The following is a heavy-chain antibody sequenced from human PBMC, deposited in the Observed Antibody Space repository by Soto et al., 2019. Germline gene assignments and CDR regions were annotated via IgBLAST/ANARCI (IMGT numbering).Heavy chain of an antibody. CDR2: ISSDGTNK. J-gene: IGHJ4*02. D-gene: IGHD3-16*01. V-gene: IGHV3-30-3*01. Sequence: QVQLVESGGGMVQPGRSLRLSCAASGFIFSNFGMHWVRQAPGKGLEWVAVISSDGTNKYYADSVKGRFTISRDNSKNTLYVQMNSLRPEDTAVYYCVTELGGFEYWGQGTLLTVSS. CDR3: VTELGGFEY. CDR1: GFIFSNFG.